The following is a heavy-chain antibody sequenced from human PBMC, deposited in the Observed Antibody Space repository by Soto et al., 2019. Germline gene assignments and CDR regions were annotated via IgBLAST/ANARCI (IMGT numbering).Heavy chain of an antibody. CDR2: IYWDDDK. CDR3: AHRRRPYSGSFYGWFDP. V-gene: IGHV2-5*02. Sequence: QITLKESGPTLVKPTQTLTLTCTFSGFSLSTSGVGVGWIRQPPGKALEWLALIYWDDDKRYSPSLKSRLTITKDTSKNPVVLTMTNMDPVDTATYYCAHRRRPYSGSFYGWFDPWGQGTLVTVSS. J-gene: IGHJ5*02. D-gene: IGHD1-26*01. CDR1: GFSLSTSGVG.